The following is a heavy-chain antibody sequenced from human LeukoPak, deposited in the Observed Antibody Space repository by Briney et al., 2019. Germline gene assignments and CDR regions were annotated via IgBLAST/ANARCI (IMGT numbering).Heavy chain of an antibody. CDR1: GFTFSSYA. J-gene: IGHJ4*02. V-gene: IGHV3-64*04. CDR2: ISSDGGST. Sequence: GGSLRLSCSASGFTFSSYAMHWVRQAPGKGLEYVSAISSDGGSTYSADSVKGRFTISRDNSKNTLYLQMNSLRAEDTAVYYCARGLAAAGLYFDYWGQGTLVTVSS. CDR3: ARGLAAAGLYFDY. D-gene: IGHD6-13*01.